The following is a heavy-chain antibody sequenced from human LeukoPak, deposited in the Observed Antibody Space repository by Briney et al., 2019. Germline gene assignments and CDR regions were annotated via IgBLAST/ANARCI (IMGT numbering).Heavy chain of an antibody. J-gene: IGHJ4*02. CDR3: ANEWLHVSGSYKANN. CDR2: IRSDGSDK. D-gene: IGHD3-10*01. V-gene: IGHV3-30*02. Sequence: PGGSLRLSCAASGFTFSTYGIHWVRQAPGKGLDWVAFIRSDGSDKYHADSVKGRFTISRDNSKNTLYLQMNSLRTEDTAVYYCANEWLHVSGSYKANNWGQGNLVTVSS. CDR1: GFTFSTYG.